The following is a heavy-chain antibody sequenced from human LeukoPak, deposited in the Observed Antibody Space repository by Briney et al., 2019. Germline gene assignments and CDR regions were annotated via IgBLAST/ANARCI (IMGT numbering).Heavy chain of an antibody. J-gene: IGHJ4*02. CDR1: GYTFTDTY. D-gene: IGHD2-2*01. Sequence: ASVKVSCKASGYTFTDTYMDWVRQAPGQGLEWMGWINPNSGDTNYAQKFQGRVTMTEDTSTDTAYMELSSLRSEDTAVYYCATDSHRGVEPAAIAFDYWGQGTLVTVSS. CDR3: ATDSHRGVEPAAIAFDY. CDR2: INPNSGDT. V-gene: IGHV1-2*02.